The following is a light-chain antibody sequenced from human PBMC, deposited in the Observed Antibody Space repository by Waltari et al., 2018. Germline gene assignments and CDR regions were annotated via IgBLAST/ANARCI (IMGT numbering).Light chain of an antibody. CDR1: QRLGKNY. CDR3: QQYGSSVLYT. CDR2: GAS. V-gene: IGKV3-20*01. J-gene: IGKJ2*01. Sequence: VLTQSPGTLSLSPGDRASLPSKASQRLGKNYLAWYQQKPGQAPRLLIFGASSRAAGIPDRFSGSGSGTDFTLTISRLEPEDFAVYYCQQYGSSVLYTFGQGTKLEIK.